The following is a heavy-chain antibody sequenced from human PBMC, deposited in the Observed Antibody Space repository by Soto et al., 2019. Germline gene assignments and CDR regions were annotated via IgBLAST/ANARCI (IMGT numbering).Heavy chain of an antibody. CDR3: ARRDWSGSTSHFYFDY. Sequence: LSLTCAVSGGSIISSNWWNWVRQPPGKGLEWIGEIYHSGSTYYKPSLKSRVAMSVDTSKNQFSLKLTSATAADTAVYYCARRDWSGSTSHFYFDYWGQGVLVTVSS. CDR2: IYHSGST. D-gene: IGHD3-9*01. V-gene: IGHV4-4*02. J-gene: IGHJ4*02. CDR1: GGSIISSNW.